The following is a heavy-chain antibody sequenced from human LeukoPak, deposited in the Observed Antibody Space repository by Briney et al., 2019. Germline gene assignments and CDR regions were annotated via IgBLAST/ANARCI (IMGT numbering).Heavy chain of an antibody. Sequence: GGSLRLSCAASGFTFSGYDMNWVRQAPGKGLEWVSSISGSSSYIYYADSMKGRFTISRDNGKKSLYLQMNSLRAEDTAVYFCARGSSNVAARNNWFDPWGQGTLVTVSS. J-gene: IGHJ5*02. CDR2: ISGSSSYI. D-gene: IGHD6-6*01. CDR3: ARGSSNVAARNNWFDP. V-gene: IGHV3-21*01. CDR1: GFTFSGYD.